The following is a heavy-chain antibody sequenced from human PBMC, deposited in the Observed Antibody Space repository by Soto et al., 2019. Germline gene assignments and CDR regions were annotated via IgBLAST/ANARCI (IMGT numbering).Heavy chain of an antibody. CDR2: IDPSDSYT. Sequence: GQSLKISCQRSGYSFTSYWISWVRHMLGKGLEWMGRIDPSDSYTNYSPSFQGHVTISAYKSISTAYLQWSSLKASDTAMYYCARRDTAMVSGYYYGMDVWGQGTTVTRLL. J-gene: IGHJ6*02. CDR1: GYSFTSYW. V-gene: IGHV5-10-1*01. CDR3: ARRDTAMVSGYYYGMDV. D-gene: IGHD5-18*01.